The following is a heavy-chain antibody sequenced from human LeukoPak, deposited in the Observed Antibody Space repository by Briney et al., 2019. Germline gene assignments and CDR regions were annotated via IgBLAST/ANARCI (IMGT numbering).Heavy chain of an antibody. CDR3: ARVGYFSWSYYYYMDV. V-gene: IGHV4-4*07. J-gene: IGHJ6*03. Sequence: SETLSLTCTVSGGSISSYYWSWIRQPAGKGLEWIGRIYTSGSTNYNPSLKSRVTMSVDTSKNQFSLKLSSVTAADTAVYYCARVGYFSWSYYYYMDVWGKGTTVTVSS. CDR2: IYTSGST. CDR1: GGSISSYY. D-gene: IGHD6-13*01.